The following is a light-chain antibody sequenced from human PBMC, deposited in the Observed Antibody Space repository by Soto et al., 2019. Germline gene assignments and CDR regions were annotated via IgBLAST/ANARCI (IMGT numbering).Light chain of an antibody. V-gene: IGLV2-14*01. CDR1: SSDVGGYNY. J-gene: IGLJ2*01. CDR2: DVS. Sequence: QSALTQPASVSGSPGQSITISCTGTSSDVGGYNYVSWYQQHPGKAPNLIIFDVSNRPSGVSNRFPGSKSGNSASLTISGLEAEDEADYYCCLYTGCNTPVGFGGVTKLTVL. CDR3: CLYTGCNTPVG.